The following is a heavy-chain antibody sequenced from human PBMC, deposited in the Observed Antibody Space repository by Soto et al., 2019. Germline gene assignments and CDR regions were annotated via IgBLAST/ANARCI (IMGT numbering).Heavy chain of an antibody. CDR2: INHSGST. V-gene: IGHV4-34*01. Sequence: QVQLQQWGAGLLKPSETLSLTCAVYGGSFSGYYWSWIRQPPGKGLEWIGEINHSGSTNYHPSLTRRVTISVDTSQNQVALELSSGTAADTAVYYCARGGWGWFGELFGCKDFDYWGQGTLVTVSS. CDR1: GGSFSGYY. CDR3: ARGGWGWFGELFGCKDFDY. D-gene: IGHD3-10*01. J-gene: IGHJ4*02.